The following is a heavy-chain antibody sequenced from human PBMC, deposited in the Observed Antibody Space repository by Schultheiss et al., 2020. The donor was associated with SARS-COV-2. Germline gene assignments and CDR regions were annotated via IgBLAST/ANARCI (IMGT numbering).Heavy chain of an antibody. CDR2: ISGSGGST. CDR3: VRAPYSLWSGHSFDH. V-gene: IGHV3-23*01. J-gene: IGHJ4*02. Sequence: GGSLRLSCAASGFTFSSYAMSWVRQAPGKGLEWVSAISGSGGSTYYADSVRGRFTISRDNAKNSLSLQMSSLRADDTGVYYCVRAPYSLWSGHSFDHWGQGTQVTVSS. CDR1: GFTFSSYA. D-gene: IGHD3-3*01.